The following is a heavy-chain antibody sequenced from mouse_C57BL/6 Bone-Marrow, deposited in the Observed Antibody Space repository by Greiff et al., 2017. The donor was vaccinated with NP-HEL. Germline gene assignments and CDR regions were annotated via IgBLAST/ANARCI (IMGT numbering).Heavy chain of an antibody. CDR2: INPGSGGT. D-gene: IGHD2-12*01. Sequence: QVQLQQSGAELVRPGNSVKVSCKASGYAFTNYLIEWVKQRPGQGLEWIGVINPGSGGTNYNEKFKGKATLTEDKSSSTAYMQLSSLTSEDSAVYFCANYSPWFAYWGQVTLVTVSA. J-gene: IGHJ3*01. CDR1: GYAFTNYL. CDR3: ANYSPWFAY. V-gene: IGHV1-54*01.